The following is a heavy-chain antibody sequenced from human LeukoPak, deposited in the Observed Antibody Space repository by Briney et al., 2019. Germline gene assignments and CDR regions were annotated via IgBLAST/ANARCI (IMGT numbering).Heavy chain of an antibody. CDR3: AGDRSTTVVTLVAFDI. CDR1: GFTFSSYS. CDR2: ISSSSSYI. Sequence: KTGGSLRLSCAASGFTFSSYSMNWVRQAPGKGLEWVSSISSSSSYIYYADSVKGRFTISRDNAKNSLYLQMNSLRAEDTAVYYCAGDRSTTVVTLVAFDIWGRGTMVTVSS. V-gene: IGHV3-21*01. J-gene: IGHJ3*02. D-gene: IGHD4-23*01.